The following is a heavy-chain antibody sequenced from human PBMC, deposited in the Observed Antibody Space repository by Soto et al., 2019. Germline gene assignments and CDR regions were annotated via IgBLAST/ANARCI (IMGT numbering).Heavy chain of an antibody. D-gene: IGHD4-17*01. CDR3: AREVIPLTTDWYFDL. CDR1: GGSISGGVGGLYY. CDR2: IYDSGST. J-gene: IGHJ2*01. V-gene: IGHV4-30-4*01. Sequence: QLQLRESGPGLVKPSETLSLTCTVSGGSISGGVGGLYYWSWIRQPPVKGLEWIGYIYDSGSTYYTPSLKSRVTISVDTSKNKFSLRLSSVTAADTAVYYCAREVIPLTTDWYFDLWGRGTLVTVSS.